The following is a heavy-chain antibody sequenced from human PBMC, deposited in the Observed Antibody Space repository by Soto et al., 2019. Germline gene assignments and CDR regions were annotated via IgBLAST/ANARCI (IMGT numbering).Heavy chain of an antibody. CDR3: ARVKWYYGSGSYPYGMDV. V-gene: IGHV4-34*01. CDR2: INHSGST. J-gene: IGHJ6*02. CDR1: GGSFSGYY. Sequence: QVQLQQWGAGLLKPSETLSLTCAVYGGSFSGYYWSWIRQPPGKGLEWIGEINHSGSTNYNPSLKSRVTISVDTSKNQFSLKLSSVTAADTAVYYCARVKWYYGSGSYPYGMDVWGQGTTVTVSS. D-gene: IGHD3-10*01.